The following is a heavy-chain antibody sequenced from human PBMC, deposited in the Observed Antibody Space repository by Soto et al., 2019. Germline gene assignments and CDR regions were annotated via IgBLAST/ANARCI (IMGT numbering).Heavy chain of an antibody. J-gene: IGHJ6*02. CDR1: GGSISSSNW. D-gene: IGHD3-10*02. Sequence: PSETLSLTCAVSGGSISSSNWWSWVRQPPGKGLEWIGEIYHSGSTNYNPSLKSQVTISVDKSKNQFSLKLISVTAADTAVYYCASVRGGYYYAMDVWGQGTTVT. CDR2: IYHSGST. V-gene: IGHV4-4*02. CDR3: ASVRGGYYYAMDV.